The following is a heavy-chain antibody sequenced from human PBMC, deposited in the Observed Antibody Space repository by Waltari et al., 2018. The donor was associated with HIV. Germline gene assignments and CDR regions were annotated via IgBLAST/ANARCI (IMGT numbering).Heavy chain of an antibody. V-gene: IGHV1-2*02. CDR1: GYTFTGYY. CDR3: VRDRVEGAFDI. D-gene: IGHD2-15*01. CDR2: ISHNSGGT. J-gene: IGHJ3*02. Sequence: QVQLVQSGAEVKKPGASVKVSCKASGYTFTGYYMNWVRQAPGQGLEWMGWISHNSGGTNYAQKLQGRVTMTRDTSISTAYMNLSRVRSDDTAVYYCVRDRVEGAFDIWGQGTMVTVSS.